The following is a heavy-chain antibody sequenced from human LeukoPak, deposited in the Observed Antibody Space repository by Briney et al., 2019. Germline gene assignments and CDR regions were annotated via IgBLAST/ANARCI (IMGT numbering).Heavy chain of an antibody. Sequence: GGSLRLSCAASGFAFSTYAMNWFRQAPGKGLEWVSYISNSGNTIYYADSVKGRFTISRDNAKNSLYLQMNSLRAEDTAVYYCAREDGSSYYFDYWGQGTLVTVSS. J-gene: IGHJ4*02. D-gene: IGHD1-26*01. CDR2: ISNSGNTI. V-gene: IGHV3-48*04. CDR1: GFAFSTYA. CDR3: AREDGSSYYFDY.